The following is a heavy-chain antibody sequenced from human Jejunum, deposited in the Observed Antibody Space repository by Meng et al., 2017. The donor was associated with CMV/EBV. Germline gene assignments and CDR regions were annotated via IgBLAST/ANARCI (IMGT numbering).Heavy chain of an antibody. CDR2: IYFRGSS. V-gene: IGHV4-39*07. Sequence: TVAGGASSSSSYYWSWISEHPGKGLGRIGGIYFRGSSYYNRSLKRGVTISVDTSRNQFFLKLSFGTATDTAVYYCARDHAGKANYFDPWGQGTLVTVSS. CDR3: ARDHAGKANYFDP. J-gene: IGHJ5*02. CDR1: GGASSSSSYY. D-gene: IGHD4-23*01.